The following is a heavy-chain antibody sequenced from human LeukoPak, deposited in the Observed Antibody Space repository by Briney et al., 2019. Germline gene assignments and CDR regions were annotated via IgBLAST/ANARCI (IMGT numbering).Heavy chain of an antibody. D-gene: IGHD5-24*01. Sequence: ASVKVSCKVSGYTLTELSMHWVRQAPGKGLEWMGGFDPEDGETIYAQKFQGRVTMTEDTSTDTAYMELSGLRSEDTAVYYCATPRDGYNQFDYWGQGTLVTVSS. CDR3: ATPRDGYNQFDY. V-gene: IGHV1-24*01. CDR2: FDPEDGET. CDR1: GYTLTELS. J-gene: IGHJ4*02.